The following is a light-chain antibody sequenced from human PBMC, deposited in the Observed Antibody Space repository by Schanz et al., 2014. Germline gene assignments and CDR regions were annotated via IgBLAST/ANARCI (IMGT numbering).Light chain of an antibody. Sequence: IVMTQSPATLSVSPGERATLSCRASQSVSSHLVWYQQKFGQAPRLLIYGASSRATGIPDRFSGSGSGTDFTLTISSLEPEDFAVYYCQQRSNWPLTFGGGTKVEIK. V-gene: IGKV3-11*01. CDR3: QQRSNWPLT. J-gene: IGKJ4*01. CDR2: GAS. CDR1: QSVSSH.